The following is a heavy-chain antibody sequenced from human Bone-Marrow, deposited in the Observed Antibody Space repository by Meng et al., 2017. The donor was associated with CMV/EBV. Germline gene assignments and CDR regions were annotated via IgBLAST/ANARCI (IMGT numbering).Heavy chain of an antibody. D-gene: IGHD3-3*01. CDR2: MNPNSGNT. V-gene: IGHV1-8*02. J-gene: IGHJ6*02. CDR1: GYTFTGYY. CDR3: ARAKLRFLEWLLMSRYGMDV. Sequence: ASVKVSCKASGYTFTGYYMHWVRQAPGQGLEWMGWMNPNSGNTGYAQKFQGRVTMTRNTSISTAYMELSSLRSEDTAVYYCARAKLRFLEWLLMSRYGMDVWGQGTTVTASS.